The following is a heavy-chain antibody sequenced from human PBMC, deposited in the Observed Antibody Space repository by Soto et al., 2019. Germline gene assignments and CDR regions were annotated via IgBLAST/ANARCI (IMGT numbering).Heavy chain of an antibody. CDR3: ARVLPGCSGGSCYSYYYYYMDV. Sequence: GGSLRLSCAASGFTVSSNYMSWVRQAPGKGLEWVSVIYSGGSTYYADSVKGRFTISRHNSKNTLYLQMNSLRAEDTAVYYCARVLPGCSGGSCYSYYYYYMDVWGKGTTVTVSS. J-gene: IGHJ6*03. CDR1: GFTVSSNY. V-gene: IGHV3-53*04. CDR2: IYSGGST. D-gene: IGHD2-15*01.